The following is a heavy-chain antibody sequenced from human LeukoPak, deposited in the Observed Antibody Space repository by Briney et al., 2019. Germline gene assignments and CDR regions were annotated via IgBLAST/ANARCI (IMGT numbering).Heavy chain of an antibody. D-gene: IGHD3-10*01. CDR2: IKSKTDGGTT. V-gene: IGHV3-15*01. J-gene: IGHJ4*02. CDR1: GFTFSNAW. Sequence: GGSLRLSCAASGFTFSNAWMSWVRQAPGKGLEWVGRIKSKTDGGTTDYAAPVKGRFTISRDDSKNTLCLQMNSLKTEDTAVYYCTTDLWFGELSGDYWGQGTLVTVSS. CDR3: TTDLWFGELSGDY.